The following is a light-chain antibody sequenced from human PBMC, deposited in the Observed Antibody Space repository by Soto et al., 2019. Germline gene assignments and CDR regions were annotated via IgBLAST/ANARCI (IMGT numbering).Light chain of an antibody. J-gene: IGLJ1*01. Sequence: QSALTQPPSASGTPGQRVTISCSGSSSNIGSNTVNWYQQLPGTAPKLLIYTNDQRPSGVPVRFSGSRSGTSASLAISGLQFEDEADYHCSSWDDNLDAVVFGAGTKVTVL. V-gene: IGLV1-44*01. CDR2: TND. CDR1: SSNIGSNT. CDR3: SSWDDNLDAVV.